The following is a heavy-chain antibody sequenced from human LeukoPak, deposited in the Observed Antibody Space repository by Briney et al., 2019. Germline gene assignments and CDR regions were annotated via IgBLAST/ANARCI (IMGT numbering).Heavy chain of an antibody. Sequence: KSGGSLRLSCAASGFTFSNAWMSWVRQAPGKGLEWIGRIKSKSAGGTTDYAAPVKGRFTISRDDSTNTLYVQMNSLKAEDTAVYYCTTGWYSGNYFDYWGQGTLVTVSS. D-gene: IGHD1-26*01. CDR2: IKSKSAGGTT. V-gene: IGHV3-15*01. J-gene: IGHJ4*02. CDR1: GFTFSNAW. CDR3: TTGWYSGNYFDY.